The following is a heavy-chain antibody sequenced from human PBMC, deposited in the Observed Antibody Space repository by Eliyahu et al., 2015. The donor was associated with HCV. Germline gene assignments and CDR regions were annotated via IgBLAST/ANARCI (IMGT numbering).Heavy chain of an antibody. Sequence: QVQLQQWGAGLLKPSETLSLTCAVYGGSFSDHYWSWIRQPPGKGLEWIGGXXHRGSTNYNPSLKSXLXMSVDTSKNQFSLKLSSVTAADTAAYYCARRTTHISMIVVVITAVTDAFDIWGQGTKVTVSS. CDR2: XXHRGST. V-gene: IGHV4-34*01. CDR3: ARRTTHISMIVVVITAVTDAFDI. CDR1: GGSFSDHY. D-gene: IGHD3-22*01. J-gene: IGHJ3*02.